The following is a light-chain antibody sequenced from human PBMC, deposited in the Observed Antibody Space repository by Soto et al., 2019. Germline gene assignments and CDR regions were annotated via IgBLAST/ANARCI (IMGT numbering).Light chain of an antibody. CDR2: GAS. Sequence: EIVLTHSPDTLSLSPGERATLSCRASESVSNNYLAWYQQKPGQAPRLVIYGASSRATGIPDRFSGSGSGTDFTLTISRLEPEDFAVYYCQQYSKSPMTFGQGTKLDIK. V-gene: IGKV3-20*01. CDR3: QQYSKSPMT. CDR1: ESVSNNY. J-gene: IGKJ1*01.